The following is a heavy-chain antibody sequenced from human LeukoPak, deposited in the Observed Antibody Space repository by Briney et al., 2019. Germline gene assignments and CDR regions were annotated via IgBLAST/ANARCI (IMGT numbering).Heavy chain of an antibody. Sequence: ASVKVSCKASGYTFTSYAMHWVRQAPGQRLEWMGWINTGNGNTKYSQKFQGRVTITRDTSASTAYMELSSLRSEDTAVYYCASMGTSGYELFDYWGQGTLVTVSS. CDR3: ASMGTSGYELFDY. D-gene: IGHD5-12*01. CDR2: INTGNGNT. J-gene: IGHJ4*02. CDR1: GYTFTSYA. V-gene: IGHV1-3*04.